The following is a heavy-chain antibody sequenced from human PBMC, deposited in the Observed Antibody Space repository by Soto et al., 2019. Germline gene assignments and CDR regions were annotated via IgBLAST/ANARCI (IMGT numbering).Heavy chain of an antibody. CDR2: ISAYNGNT. CDR1: GYTFTSYG. Sequence: GASVKVSCKASGYTFTSYGISWVRQAPGQGLEWMGWISAYNGNTNYAQKLQGRVTMTTDTSTSTAYMELRSLRSDDTAVYYCARQRDWGSYYNSDAFDIWGQGTMVTVSS. D-gene: IGHD3-10*01. CDR3: ARQRDWGSYYNSDAFDI. V-gene: IGHV1-18*04. J-gene: IGHJ3*02.